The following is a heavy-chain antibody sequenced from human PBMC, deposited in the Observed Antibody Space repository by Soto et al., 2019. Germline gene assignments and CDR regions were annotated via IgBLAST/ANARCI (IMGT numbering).Heavy chain of an antibody. CDR2: IWYDGSNT. J-gene: IGHJ4*02. V-gene: IGHV3-33*01. CDR1: GFTLSSYR. CDR3: ARDPLTKRVAVDAGFDY. D-gene: IGHD3-22*01. Sequence: PGGSLGLSCAPSGFTLSSYRIHGFRQAQGKGLEWVGVIWYDGSNTSYEDSVKGRFTISRDNSTNTLYMQTNSLRAEDTAVYYCARDPLTKRVAVDAGFDYWGQGTLVTVSS.